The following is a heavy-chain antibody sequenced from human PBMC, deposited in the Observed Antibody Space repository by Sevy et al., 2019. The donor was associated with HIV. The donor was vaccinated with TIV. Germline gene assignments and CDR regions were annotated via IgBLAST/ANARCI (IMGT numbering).Heavy chain of an antibody. CDR1: GYSFTSYW. Sequence: GESLKISCKGSGYSFTSYWISWVRQMPGKGLEWMGRIDPSDSYTNYSPSFQGHVTISADKSISTAYLQCSSLKASDTAMYDCASEYCSGGSCYSYYYYGMDVWGQGTTVTVSS. D-gene: IGHD2-15*01. J-gene: IGHJ6*02. CDR3: ASEYCSGGSCYSYYYYGMDV. V-gene: IGHV5-10-1*01. CDR2: IDPSDSYT.